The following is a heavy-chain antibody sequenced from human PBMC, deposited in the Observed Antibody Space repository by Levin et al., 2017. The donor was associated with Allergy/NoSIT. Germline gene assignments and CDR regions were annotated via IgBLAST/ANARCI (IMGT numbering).Heavy chain of an antibody. CDR3: ARATRITMVRGVISDFDY. D-gene: IGHD3-10*01. V-gene: IGHV3-21*01. CDR1: GFTFSSYS. CDR2: ISSSSSYI. Sequence: GGSLRLSCAASGFTFSSYSMNWVRQAPGKGLEWVSSISSSSSYIYYADSVKGRFTISRDNAKNSLYLQMNSLRAEDTAVYYCARATRITMVRGVISDFDYWGQGTLVTVSS. J-gene: IGHJ4*02.